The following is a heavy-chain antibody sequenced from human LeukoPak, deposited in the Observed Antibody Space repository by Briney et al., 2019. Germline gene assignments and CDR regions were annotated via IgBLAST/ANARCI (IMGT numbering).Heavy chain of an antibody. CDR3: ARPTHSSSWPNNWFDP. D-gene: IGHD6-13*01. CDR1: GFTFSSYA. CDR2: ISYDGSNK. Sequence: PGRSLRLSCAASGFTFSSYAMHWVRQAPGKGLEWVAVISYDGSNKYYADSVKGRFTISRDNSKNTLYLQMNSLRAEDTAVYYCARPTHSSSWPNNWFDPWGQGTLVTVSS. V-gene: IGHV3-30-3*01. J-gene: IGHJ5*02.